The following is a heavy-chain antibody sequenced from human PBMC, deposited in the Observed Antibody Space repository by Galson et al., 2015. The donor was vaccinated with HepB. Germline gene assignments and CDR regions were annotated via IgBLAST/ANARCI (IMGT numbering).Heavy chain of an antibody. D-gene: IGHD3-22*01. Sequence: SLRLSCAASGFTVSSNYMSWVRQAPGKGLEWVSVIYSGGSTYYADSVKGRFTISRDNSKNTLYLQMNSLRAEDTAVYYCARSRTTYYYDEAGGWDAFDIWGQGTMVTVSS. CDR3: ARSRTTYYYDEAGGWDAFDI. J-gene: IGHJ3*02. CDR2: IYSGGST. CDR1: GFTVSSNY. V-gene: IGHV3-53*01.